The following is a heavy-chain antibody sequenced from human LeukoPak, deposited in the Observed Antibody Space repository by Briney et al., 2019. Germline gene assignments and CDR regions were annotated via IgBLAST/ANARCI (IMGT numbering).Heavy chain of an antibody. Sequence: GASVKVSCKASGYTFINYYMHWVRQAPGQGLEWMGIVNPNDGSTSYAQKFQGRVTMTRETSTSTVYMELNSLRSEDTAVYYCAREDYYDSGSNDYWGQGTLVTVSS. CDR3: AREDYYDSGSNDY. CDR1: GYTFINYY. D-gene: IGHD3-22*01. J-gene: IGHJ4*02. V-gene: IGHV1-46*01. CDR2: VNPNDGST.